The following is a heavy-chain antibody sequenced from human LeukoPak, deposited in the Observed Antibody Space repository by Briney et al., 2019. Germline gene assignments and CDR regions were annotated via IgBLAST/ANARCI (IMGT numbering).Heavy chain of an antibody. V-gene: IGHV3-23*01. D-gene: IGHD3-3*01. Sequence: GGSLRLSCAASGFTFSSSAMSWVRQAPGKGLEWVSAISNNGGYTYYADSVKGRFTISRDNSKNTLYLQMNSLRAEDTAVYYCAKARWSGPFYFDYWGQGTLVTVSS. CDR1: GFTFSSSA. J-gene: IGHJ4*02. CDR3: AKARWSGPFYFDY. CDR2: ISNNGGYT.